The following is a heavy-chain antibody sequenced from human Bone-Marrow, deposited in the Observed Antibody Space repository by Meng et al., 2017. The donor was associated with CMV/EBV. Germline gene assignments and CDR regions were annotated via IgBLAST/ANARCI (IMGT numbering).Heavy chain of an antibody. J-gene: IGHJ3*02. V-gene: IGHV5-51*01. CDR1: GYSFTSYW. D-gene: IGHD2-21*01. CDR2: IYPGDSDT. CDR3: ARRQPIGDVFYI. Sequence: GESLKISCKGSGYSFTSYWIGWVRQMPGKGLEWMGRIYPGDSDTTYRPSFQGQVTISVDKSASIASPQWSSLKASDTGMYYCARRQPIGDVFYIWGQGTIVTVSS.